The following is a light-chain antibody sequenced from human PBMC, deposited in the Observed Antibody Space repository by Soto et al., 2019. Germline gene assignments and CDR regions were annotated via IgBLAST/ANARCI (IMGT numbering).Light chain of an antibody. J-gene: IGKJ5*01. CDR2: AAS. CDR3: QQSYSVPIT. Sequence: DIQMTQSPSSLSASVGDRVTITCRASQSIEIHLNWYQQKPGKAPKFLIHAASSLQSGVPSRFSGSGSGTDFTLIINSLQPEDFATYYCQQSYSVPITFGQGTRLEIK. CDR1: QSIEIH. V-gene: IGKV1-39*01.